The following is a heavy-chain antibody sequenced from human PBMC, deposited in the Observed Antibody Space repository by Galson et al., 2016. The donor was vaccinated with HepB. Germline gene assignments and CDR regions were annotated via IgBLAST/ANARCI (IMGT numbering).Heavy chain of an antibody. CDR1: GFSLTTSGVG. V-gene: IGHV2-5*02. CDR2: IFWDDDK. CDR3: AHFYYGMDV. Sequence: PALVKPTQTLTLTCTFSGFSLTTSGVGVGWIRQPPGRALEWLTLIFWDDDKRYNPSLKSRLTIAKDTSKNQVVLRMANVDPVDTATYYCAHFYYGMDVWGQGTTGTGSS. J-gene: IGHJ6*02.